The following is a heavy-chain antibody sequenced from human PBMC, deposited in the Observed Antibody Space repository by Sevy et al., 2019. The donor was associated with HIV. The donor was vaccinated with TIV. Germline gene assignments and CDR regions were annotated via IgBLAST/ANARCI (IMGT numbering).Heavy chain of an antibody. CDR3: ARDHGYSNGWFPYYYYYGMDV. CDR1: GGSISSDNYY. Sequence: SETLSLTCTVSGGSISSDNYYWTWIRQRPGKGLEWSGYIYYSGNTYYNPSLKSRVSISIDKSKNQFSLRLSSVTAADTAVYYCARDHGYSNGWFPYYYYYGMDVWGQGTTVTVSS. V-gene: IGHV4-31*03. D-gene: IGHD5-18*01. CDR2: IYYSGNT. J-gene: IGHJ6*02.